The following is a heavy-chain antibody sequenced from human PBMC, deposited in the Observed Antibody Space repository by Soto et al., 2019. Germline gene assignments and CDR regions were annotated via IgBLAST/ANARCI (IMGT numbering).Heavy chain of an antibody. J-gene: IGHJ6*02. CDR2: INPSGGST. CDR3: ARVIAARPDYYGMDV. CDR1: GYTFTSYY. Sequence: ASVKVSCKASGYTFTSYYMHWVRQAPGQGLEWMGIINPSGGSTSYAQKFQGRVTMTRDTSTSTVYMELSSLRSEDTAVYYCARVIAARPDYYGMDVWGQGTTVTSP. V-gene: IGHV1-46*01. D-gene: IGHD6-6*01.